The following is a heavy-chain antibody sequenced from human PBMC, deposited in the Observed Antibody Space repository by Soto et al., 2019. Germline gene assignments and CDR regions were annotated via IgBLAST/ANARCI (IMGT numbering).Heavy chain of an antibody. D-gene: IGHD6-6*01. V-gene: IGHV4-4*02. J-gene: IGHJ4*02. Sequence: SETLSLTCAVSGDSISSVNWWSWVRQSPGQGLEWIGDIYHTGITNYNPSLQSRVTISVDKSKNEFSLNLTSVTAADTAVYYCARSVSFTTPRPDFWGQGTLVTVSS. CDR1: GDSISSVNW. CDR3: ARSVSFTTPRPDF. CDR2: IYHTGIT.